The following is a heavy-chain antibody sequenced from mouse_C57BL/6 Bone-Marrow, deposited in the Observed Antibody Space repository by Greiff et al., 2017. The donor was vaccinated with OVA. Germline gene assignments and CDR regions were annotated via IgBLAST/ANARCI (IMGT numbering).Heavy chain of an antibody. D-gene: IGHD1-1*01. CDR2: ISSGSSTI. J-gene: IGHJ2*01. Sequence: EVKLMESGGGLVKPGGSLKLSCAASGFTFSDYGMHWVRQAPEKGLEWVAYISSGSSTIYYADTVKGRFTISRDNAKNTLFLQMTSLRSEDTAMYYCARNPFYYYGSSPYFDYWGQGTTLTVSS. CDR3: ARNPFYYYGSSPYFDY. CDR1: GFTFSDYG. V-gene: IGHV5-17*01.